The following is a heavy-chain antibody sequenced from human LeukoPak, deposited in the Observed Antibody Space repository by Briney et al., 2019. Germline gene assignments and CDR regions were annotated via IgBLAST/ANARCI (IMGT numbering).Heavy chain of an antibody. D-gene: IGHD6-19*01. J-gene: IGHJ4*02. CDR3: AGASSSGWYPDIDY. CDR1: GGSITSFY. Sequence: KPSETLSLTCSVSGGSITSFYWTWIRQPPGKGLEWIGYIYYSGNTNYNPSLKSRVTISVDTSQNQFSLKLSSVTAADTAVYYCAGASSSGWYPDIDYWGQGTLVTVSS. CDR2: IYYSGNT. V-gene: IGHV4-59*01.